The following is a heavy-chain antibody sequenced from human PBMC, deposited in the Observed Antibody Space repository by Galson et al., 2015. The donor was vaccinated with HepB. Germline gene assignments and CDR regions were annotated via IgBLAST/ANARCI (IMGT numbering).Heavy chain of an antibody. CDR3: ARIPFYYYTIGPRDYYYYHMDV. CDR2: MIPDSGAA. Sequence: SVKVSCKASGYTFTSFDINWVRQAPGQGLEWMGWMIPDSGAAGYAQKFQGRVSMTRDTSISTAYMELSSLSSGDTAVYYCARIPFYYYTIGPRDYYYYHMDVWGKGTPVTVSS. D-gene: IGHD3-22*01. J-gene: IGHJ6*03. CDR1: GYTFTSFD. V-gene: IGHV1-8*01.